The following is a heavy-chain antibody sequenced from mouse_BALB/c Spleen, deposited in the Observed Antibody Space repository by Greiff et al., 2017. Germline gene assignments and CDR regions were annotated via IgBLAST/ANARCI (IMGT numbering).Heavy chain of an antibody. CDR2: IDPANGNT. V-gene: IGHV14-3*02. Sequence: EVKLVESGAELVKPGASVKLSCTASGFNIKDTYMHWVKQRPEQGLEWIGRIDPANGNTKYDPKFQGKATITADTSSNTAYLQLSSLTSEDTAVYYCARFGDYDVYAMDYWGQGTSVTVSS. CDR3: ARFGDYDVYAMDY. D-gene: IGHD2-4*01. CDR1: GFNIKDTY. J-gene: IGHJ4*01.